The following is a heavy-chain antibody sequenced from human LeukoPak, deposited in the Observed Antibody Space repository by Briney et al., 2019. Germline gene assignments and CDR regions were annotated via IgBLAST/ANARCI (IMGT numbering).Heavy chain of an antibody. J-gene: IGHJ5*02. CDR2: IKEDGSEK. CDR3: ARDRAHYGSGSGTRKFDP. V-gene: IGHV3-7*01. D-gene: IGHD3-10*01. CDR1: GFIFSTYG. Sequence: GGSLRLSCAASGFIFSTYGMSWVRQAPGKGLEWVANIKEDGSEKYYVDSVKGRFTISRDNAKKSLYLQMNSLRVEDTAVYYCARDRAHYGSGSGTRKFDPWGQGTLVTVSS.